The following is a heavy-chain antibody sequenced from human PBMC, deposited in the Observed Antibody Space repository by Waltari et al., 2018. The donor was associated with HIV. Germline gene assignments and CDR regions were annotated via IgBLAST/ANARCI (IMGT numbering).Heavy chain of an antibody. CDR1: GFPFSSYS. Sequence: EVQLVESGGGLVKHGGSLRLSCAASGFPFSSYSMNWVRQAPGKGLEWVSSISSSSIYISYADSVKGRFTISRDNAKNSLYLQMNSLRAEDTAVYYCARQDSSGGNYYYGMDVWGQGTTVTVSS. CDR2: ISSSSIYI. D-gene: IGHD3-22*01. CDR3: ARQDSSGGNYYYGMDV. J-gene: IGHJ6*02. V-gene: IGHV3-21*01.